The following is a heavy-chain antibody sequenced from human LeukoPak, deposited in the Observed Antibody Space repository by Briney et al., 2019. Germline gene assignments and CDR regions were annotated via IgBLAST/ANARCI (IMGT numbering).Heavy chain of an antibody. CDR2: ISVYYGNT. D-gene: IGHD2-2*02. Sequence: ASVRVSCKASGYTFTSYGLSWVRQAPGQGLEWMGWISVYYGNTKYEQKVQGRVTMTTDTSTSTAYMELRSLRSDDTAVYYCARAMVSCSSTSCYTDFDYWGQGTLVTVSS. CDR1: GYTFTSYG. V-gene: IGHV1-18*01. CDR3: ARAMVSCSSTSCYTDFDY. J-gene: IGHJ4*02.